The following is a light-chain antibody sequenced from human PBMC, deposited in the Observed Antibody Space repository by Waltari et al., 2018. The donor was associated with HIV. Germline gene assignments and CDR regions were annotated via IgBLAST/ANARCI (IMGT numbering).Light chain of an antibody. CDR3: SSYTSSSTHV. Sequence: QSALTQPASVSASPGQSITISCTGTSSDVGGYNYVSWYRQHPGQAPNVIIYEVNRRPSGVSKRFTASKSGNTASLAITGVQPEDEADYFCSSYTSSSTHVFGPGTKVTVL. J-gene: IGLJ1*01. CDR2: EVN. CDR1: SSDVGGYNY. V-gene: IGLV2-14*03.